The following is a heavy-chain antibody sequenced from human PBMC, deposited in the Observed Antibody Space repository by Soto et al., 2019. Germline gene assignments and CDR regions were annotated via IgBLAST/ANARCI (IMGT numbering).Heavy chain of an antibody. V-gene: IGHV1-18*01. Sequence: QVQLVQSGAEVKKPGASVKVSCKASGYTFTSYGISWVRQAPGQGLEWMGWISAYNGNTNYAQKLQGRVTMTTDTSTSTAYMELRSLISDDTAVYYCARDLRGGYNYYGSGSYYNGVRFDYWGQGTLVTVSS. CDR2: ISAYNGNT. CDR3: ARDLRGGYNYYGSGSYYNGVRFDY. J-gene: IGHJ4*02. CDR1: GYTFTSYG. D-gene: IGHD3-10*01.